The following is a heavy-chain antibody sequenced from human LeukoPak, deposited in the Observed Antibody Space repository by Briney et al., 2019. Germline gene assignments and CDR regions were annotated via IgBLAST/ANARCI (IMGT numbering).Heavy chain of an antibody. D-gene: IGHD3-22*01. CDR2: ITATGGI. CDR3: ARDNPSHYYDSSGQLNY. CDR1: TFVFSSYA. Sequence: QPGGSLRLSCVASTFVFSSYAMTWVRQAPGKGLEWVSSITATGGISYADSVKGRFTISRDNSKNTLYLQMNSLRAEDTAVYYCARDNPSHYYDSSGQLNYWGQGTLVTVSS. J-gene: IGHJ4*02. V-gene: IGHV3-23*01.